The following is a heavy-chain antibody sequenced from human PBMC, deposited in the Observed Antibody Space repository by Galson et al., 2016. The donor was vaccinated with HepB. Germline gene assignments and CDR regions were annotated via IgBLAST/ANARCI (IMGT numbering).Heavy chain of an antibody. CDR1: GFTFTNAW. V-gene: IGHV3-15*07. CDR3: TTVLSTASMSGWYDWGFDS. CDR2: IKSKIDGGTV. Sequence: SLRLSCAASGFTFTNAWMNWVRQAPGKGLEWVGRIKSKIDGGTVDYAAPVKGRFTISGDDSKNTLYPQMTSLRTEDTAVYYCTTVLSTASMSGWYDWGFDSWGQGTLVSVSS. D-gene: IGHD6-19*01. J-gene: IGHJ4*02.